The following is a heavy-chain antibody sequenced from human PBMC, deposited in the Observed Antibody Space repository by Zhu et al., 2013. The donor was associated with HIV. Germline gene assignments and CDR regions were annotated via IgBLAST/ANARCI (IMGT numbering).Heavy chain of an antibody. CDR3: ARDDIVVVPAAFDFAFDI. D-gene: IGHD2-2*01. CDR2: ISAYNGNT. CDR1: GYTFTSYG. J-gene: IGHJ3*02. Sequence: QVQLVQSGAEVKKPGASVKVSCKASGYTFTSYGISWVRQAPGQGLEWMGWISAYNGNTNYAQKLQGRVTMTTDTSTSTAYMELRSLRSDDTAVYYCARDDIVVVPAAFDFAFDIWGQGTMVTVSS. V-gene: IGHV1-18*04.